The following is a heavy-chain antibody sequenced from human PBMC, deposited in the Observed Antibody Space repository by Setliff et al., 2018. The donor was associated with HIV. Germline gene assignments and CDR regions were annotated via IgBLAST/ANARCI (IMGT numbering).Heavy chain of an antibody. CDR3: ARTRAMTSKSHTLFHALDV. J-gene: IGHJ6*02. CDR1: GFTFSSYM. Sequence: GGSLRLSCAASGFTFSSYMMNWVRQAPGKGLEWVSFISISGFTIHYGDFVKGRFTVSRDNTRNSLSLQLNSLQAEDTAIYYCARTRAMTSKSHTLFHALDVWGRGTTVTVSS. V-gene: IGHV3-48*04. CDR2: ISISGFTI. D-gene: IGHD2-2*02.